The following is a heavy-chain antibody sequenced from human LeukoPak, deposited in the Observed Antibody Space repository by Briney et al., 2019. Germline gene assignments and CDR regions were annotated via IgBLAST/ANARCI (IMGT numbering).Heavy chain of an antibody. CDR1: GGTFSSYA. Sequence: ASVKVSCKASGGTFSSYAISWVRQAPGQGLEWMGRIIPILGIANYAQKFQGRVTITADKSTSTAYMELSSLRSEDTAVYYCARATLRIAAAGWSPAEYFQHWGQGTLVTVSS. J-gene: IGHJ1*01. CDR3: ARATLRIAAAGWSPAEYFQH. CDR2: IIPILGIA. D-gene: IGHD6-13*01. V-gene: IGHV1-69*04.